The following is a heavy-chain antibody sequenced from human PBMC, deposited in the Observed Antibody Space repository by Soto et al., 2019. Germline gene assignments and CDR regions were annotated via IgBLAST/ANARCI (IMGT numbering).Heavy chain of an antibody. CDR2: ISGSGGTT. J-gene: IGHJ4*02. D-gene: IGHD2-21*02. CDR3: ARRDTAWYSHFDY. V-gene: IGHV3-23*01. CDR1: GFSFSDYA. Sequence: GGSLRLSCAASGFSFSDYAMSWVRQAPGKGLEWVSTISGSGGTTFYADSVKGRFPVSRDNSKNTLYLEMNSLRAEDTAVYYCARRDTAWYSHFDYWGQGTLVTVSS.